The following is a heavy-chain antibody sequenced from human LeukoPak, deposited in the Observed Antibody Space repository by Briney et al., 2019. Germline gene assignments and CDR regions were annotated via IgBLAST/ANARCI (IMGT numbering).Heavy chain of an antibody. CDR3: ADKASFDY. Sequence: GGSLRLSCAASGFTFSSYSMNWVRQAPGKGLEWVSYISSSSTIYYADSVKGRFTISRDNAKNSLYLQMNSLRAEDTAVYYCADKASFDYWGQGTLVTVSS. CDR2: ISSSSTI. CDR1: GFTFSSYS. V-gene: IGHV3-48*01. J-gene: IGHJ4*02.